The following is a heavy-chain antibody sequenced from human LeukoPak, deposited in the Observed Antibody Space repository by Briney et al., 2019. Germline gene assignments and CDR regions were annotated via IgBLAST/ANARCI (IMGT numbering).Heavy chain of an antibody. CDR1: GCTLSSYA. D-gene: IGHD7-27*01. CDR2: ISFDGSTK. J-gene: IGHJ5*02. CDR3: ARGSTSLYTNWVS. V-gene: IGHV3-30-3*01. Sequence: GGSLRLSCAASGCTLSSYAIRWVRQAPGKGLEWVAVISFDGSTKYYADSVKGRFTISRDNSKNTLHLQMNSLRAEDTAVYYCARGSTSLYTNWVSWGQGTLVTVSS.